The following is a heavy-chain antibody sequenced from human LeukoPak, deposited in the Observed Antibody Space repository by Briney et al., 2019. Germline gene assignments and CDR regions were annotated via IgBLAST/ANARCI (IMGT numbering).Heavy chain of an antibody. CDR1: GFTVDSNY. Sequence: GVSLRLSCVASGFTVDSNYMSWVRQAPGKGLEWVSFIYTGGSTYYADSVRGRFTISRDNSKNTLYLQMNSLRPEDTAVYYCARGFGKAAANVFGGYTMDVWGQGTTVTVSS. CDR2: IYTGGST. J-gene: IGHJ6*02. V-gene: IGHV3-66*02. D-gene: IGHD6-13*01. CDR3: ARGFGKAAANVFGGYTMDV.